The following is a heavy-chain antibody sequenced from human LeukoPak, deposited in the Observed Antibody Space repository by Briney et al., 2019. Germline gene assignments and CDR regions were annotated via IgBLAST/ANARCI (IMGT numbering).Heavy chain of an antibody. D-gene: IGHD3-22*01. J-gene: IGHJ5*02. CDR3: ARGPQYDSSGYYFSWFDP. V-gene: IGHV1-2*02. CDR2: INPNSGGT. Sequence: ASVKVSCKASGYTFTGYYMHWVRQAPGQGLEWMGWINPNSGGTNYAQKFQGRVTMTRDTSISTAYMELSRLRSDDTAVYYCARGPQYDSSGYYFSWFDPWGQGTLVTVSS. CDR1: GYTFTGYY.